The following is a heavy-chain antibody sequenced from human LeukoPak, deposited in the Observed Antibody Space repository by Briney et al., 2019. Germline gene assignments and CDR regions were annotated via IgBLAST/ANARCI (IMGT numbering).Heavy chain of an antibody. CDR2: ISYSGRT. CDR3: ARLGSNNWFDP. V-gene: IGHV4-59*01. CDR1: GGSISSYY. Sequence: SETLSLTCTVSGGSISSYYCSWLRQPPGKGLEWIGYISYSGRTNYNPSLKSRVTVSVDTSKNQFSLKLSSVPAADTAVYYCARLGSNNWFDPWGQGTLVTVSS. J-gene: IGHJ5*02.